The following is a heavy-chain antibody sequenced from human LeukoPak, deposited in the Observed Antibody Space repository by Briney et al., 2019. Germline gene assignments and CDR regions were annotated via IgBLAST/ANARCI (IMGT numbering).Heavy chain of an antibody. D-gene: IGHD2-15*01. CDR1: GYTFTSYD. J-gene: IGHJ4*02. Sequence: ASVKVSCKASGYTFTSYDINWVRPATGQGPEWMGWMNPNSGNTGYAQKFQGRVTMTRNTSISTAYMELSSLRSEDTAVYYCAREMAGYCSGGSCWGQGTLVTVSS. V-gene: IGHV1-8*01. CDR2: MNPNSGNT. CDR3: AREMAGYCSGGSC.